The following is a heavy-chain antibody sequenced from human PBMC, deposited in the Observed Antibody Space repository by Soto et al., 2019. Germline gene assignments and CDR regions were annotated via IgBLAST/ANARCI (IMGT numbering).Heavy chain of an antibody. CDR2: ISGSGRST. D-gene: IGHD4-17*01. J-gene: IGHJ4*02. CDR1: GFNFGNYA. CDR3: AKGGGDYTPYDY. V-gene: IGHV3-23*01. Sequence: EVQLLEFGGGLVQPGGSLRLSCAASGFNFGNYAMSWVRQGPEKGLEWVSTISGSGRSTYDADSVKGRFTISRDSSKNTLYLQMNSLRAEDTVDYYCAKGGGDYTPYDYWGQGALVSVSS.